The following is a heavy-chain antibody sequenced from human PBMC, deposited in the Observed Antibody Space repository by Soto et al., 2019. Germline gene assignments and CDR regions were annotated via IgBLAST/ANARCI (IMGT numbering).Heavy chain of an antibody. V-gene: IGHV4-38-2*01. D-gene: IGHD3-16*02. Sequence: SETLSLTCAVSGYSISSGYYWGWIRQPPGKGREWTGGIYHSGSTYYNPSIKSRVTISVDTSKNQFSLKLSSVTAADTAVYYCARNDYVWGSYRRNNWFDPLGQGTLVTGSS. CDR2: IYHSGST. J-gene: IGHJ5*02. CDR1: GYSISSGYY. CDR3: ARNDYVWGSYRRNNWFDP.